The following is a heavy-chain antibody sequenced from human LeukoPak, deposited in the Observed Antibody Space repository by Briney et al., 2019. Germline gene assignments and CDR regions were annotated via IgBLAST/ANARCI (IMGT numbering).Heavy chain of an antibody. CDR2: ISWEGSTT. CDR3: AKARSSSWSYLES. Sequence: GGSLRLSCAASGFMFDDHTMHWVRQLPGKGLEWVSLISWEGSTTYYADSVKDRFIISRDTSKNSPYLQMNSLRTEDTALYYCAKARSSSWSYLESWGQGTLVTVSS. V-gene: IGHV3-43*01. D-gene: IGHD6-13*01. J-gene: IGHJ4*02. CDR1: GFMFDDHT.